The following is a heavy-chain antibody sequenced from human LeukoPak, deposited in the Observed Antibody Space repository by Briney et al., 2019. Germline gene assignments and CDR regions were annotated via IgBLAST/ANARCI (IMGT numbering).Heavy chain of an antibody. CDR2: IQDSGNT. CDR3: ARHYCSGGSCKPDY. V-gene: IGHV4-61*03. D-gene: IGHD2-15*01. J-gene: IGHJ4*02. CDR1: GGFLSSGRYY. Sequence: PSETLSLTCTVSGGFLSSGRYYWSWIRQPPGKGLEWIGYIQDSGNTNYNPSLKSRVTISVDTSKNHFSLKLNSVTAADTAVYYCARHYCSGGSCKPDYWGQGTLVTVSS.